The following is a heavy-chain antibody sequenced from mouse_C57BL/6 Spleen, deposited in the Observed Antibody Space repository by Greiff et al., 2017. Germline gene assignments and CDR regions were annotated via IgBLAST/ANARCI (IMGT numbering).Heavy chain of an antibody. J-gene: IGHJ2*01. CDR1: GYSITSGYD. CDR3: AREGLLYYFDY. V-gene: IGHV3-1*01. Sequence: EVKLVESGPGMVKPSQSLSLTCTVTGYSITSGYDWHWIRHFPGNKLEWMGYISYSGSTNYNPSLKSRISITHDTSKNHFFLKLNSVTTEDTATYYCAREGLLYYFDYWRQGTTLTVSS. D-gene: IGHD3-1*01. CDR2: ISYSGST.